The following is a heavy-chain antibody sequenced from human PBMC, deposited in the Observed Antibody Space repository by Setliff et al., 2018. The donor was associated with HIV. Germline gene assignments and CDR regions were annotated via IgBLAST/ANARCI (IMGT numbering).Heavy chain of an antibody. J-gene: IGHJ3*02. CDR3: ARGPGGTVPKPLDALDM. CDR2: IYTFGDI. D-gene: IGHD1-1*01. Sequence: SETLSLTCTVSGASISSGAYYWSWVRQPAGKGLEWIGHIYTFGDISYNPSLKSRATISVDKSKNLFSLKLSSVTAADAAVYYCARGPGGTVPKPLDALDMWGQGTTVTVSS. CDR1: GASISSGAYY. V-gene: IGHV4-61*09.